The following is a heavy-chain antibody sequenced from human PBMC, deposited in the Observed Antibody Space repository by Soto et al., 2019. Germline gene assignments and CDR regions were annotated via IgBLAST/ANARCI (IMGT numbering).Heavy chain of an antibody. V-gene: IGHV2-5*02. D-gene: IGHD3-10*01. CDR3: APDVWFGELSRFDP. J-gene: IGHJ5*02. CDR1: GFSLTTSGVG. Sequence: QITLKESGPTLVKPTQPLTLICTFSGFSLTTSGVGVGWIRQTPGKALEWLAVIYWDDDKRYSPSLKGRLSITKDASNNHVVLKMTNMDPVDTATYYWAPDVWFGELSRFDPWGQGTLVTVSS. CDR2: IYWDDDK.